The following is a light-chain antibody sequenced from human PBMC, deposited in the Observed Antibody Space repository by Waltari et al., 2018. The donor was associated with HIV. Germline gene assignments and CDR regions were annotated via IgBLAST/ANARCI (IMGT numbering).Light chain of an antibody. CDR1: QSVSSN. CDR2: DAS. J-gene: IGKJ1*01. V-gene: IGKV3-15*01. CDR3: QQYNSWPGT. Sequence: EIVMTQSPATLSVSPGERATLSCRASQSVSSNLAWYQHKPGQALRLLIYDASTRATGIPARFSGSGSGTEFTLTISSLQSEDFAVYYCQQYNSWPGTFGQGTKVEIK.